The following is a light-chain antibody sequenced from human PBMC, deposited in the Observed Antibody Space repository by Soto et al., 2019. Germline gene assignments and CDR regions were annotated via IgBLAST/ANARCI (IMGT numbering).Light chain of an antibody. CDR1: ENVVSNY. CDR2: GAS. CDR3: QQYSFLPRT. J-gene: IGKJ1*01. Sequence: EIVLTQPPGTLSLSPGERATLSCWASENVVSNYLAWYQQKPGQAPRLLIYGASTRATGIPDRFGGSGSGTDFTLTISRLEPEDFAVYYCQQYSFLPRTFGQGTKV. V-gene: IGKV3-20*01.